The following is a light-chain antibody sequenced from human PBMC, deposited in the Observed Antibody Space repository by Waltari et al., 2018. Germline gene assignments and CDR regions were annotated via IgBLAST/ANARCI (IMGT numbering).Light chain of an antibody. Sequence: QSLLPPPPPASGTPRPRVSVSCSGSNSNIGTPPETWYQQLPGTAPKLLIYSNKNRPSGVPDRFSGSKSGTSASLAISGLQSEDEAEYYCAAWDDSLNGPVFGAGTKLTVL. CDR3: AAWDDSLNGPV. J-gene: IGLJ3*02. V-gene: IGLV1-44*01. CDR1: NSNIGTPP. CDR2: SNK.